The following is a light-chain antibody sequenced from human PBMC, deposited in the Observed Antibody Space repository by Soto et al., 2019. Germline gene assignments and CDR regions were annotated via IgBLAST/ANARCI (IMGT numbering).Light chain of an antibody. Sequence: DIQMTQSPSSLSASVRDRVTITCRASQGISNYLAWYQQNPGKVPTLLIYAASTLQSGVPSRFSRSGSGADFTRTISSLQPADVATYYCPKYDSAPWTFGQGTKVEIK. CDR2: AAS. V-gene: IGKV1-27*01. J-gene: IGKJ1*01. CDR3: PKYDSAPWT. CDR1: QGISNY.